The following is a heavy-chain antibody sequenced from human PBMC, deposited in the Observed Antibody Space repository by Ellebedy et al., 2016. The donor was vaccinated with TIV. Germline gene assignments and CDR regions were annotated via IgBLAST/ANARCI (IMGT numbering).Heavy chain of an antibody. CDR2: INAGNGNT. CDR1: GYSLSSYA. D-gene: IGHD1-26*01. CDR3: ARWGIVDDGMDV. V-gene: IGHV1-3*01. J-gene: IGHJ6*02. Sequence: AASVKVSCKASGYSLSSYAMHWVRQAPGQRLEWMGWINAGNGNTIYSQKFQGRVTITGDTSATTVYMELSSLRSEDTAVYYCARWGIVDDGMDVWGQGTTVTVSS.